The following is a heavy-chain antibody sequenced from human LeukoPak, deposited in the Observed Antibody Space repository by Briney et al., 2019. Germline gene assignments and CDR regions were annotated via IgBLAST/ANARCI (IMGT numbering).Heavy chain of an antibody. CDR3: ARTGRSGWSNFDY. V-gene: IGHV3-30*02. CDR2: IRYDGSNK. CDR1: GFTFSSYG. J-gene: IGHJ4*02. Sequence: GGSLRLSCAASGFTFSSYGMHWVRPAPGKGLEWVAFIRYDGSNKYYADSVKGRFTISRDNSKNTLYLQMNSLRDEDTAEYYCARTGRSGWSNFDYWGQGTQVTVSS. D-gene: IGHD6-19*01.